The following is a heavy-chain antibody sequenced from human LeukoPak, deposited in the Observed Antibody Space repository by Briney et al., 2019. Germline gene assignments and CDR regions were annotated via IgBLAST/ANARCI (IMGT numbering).Heavy chain of an antibody. D-gene: IGHD6-13*01. CDR3: ARQGYGSWSPANWFAP. CDR1: GYSFSSYW. Sequence: GESLKISRKGSGYSFSSYWIGLVRQMPGKGLEWMGIIYPGDSDIRYSPSFQGQVTISADKSISTAYLQWSSLKASDTAMYYCARQGYGSWSPANWFAPWGQGTLVTVTS. CDR2: IYPGDSDI. V-gene: IGHV5-51*01. J-gene: IGHJ5*02.